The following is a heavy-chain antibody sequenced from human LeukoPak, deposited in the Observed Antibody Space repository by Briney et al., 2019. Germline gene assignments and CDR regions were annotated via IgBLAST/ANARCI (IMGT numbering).Heavy chain of an antibody. Sequence: GGSLRLSCAASGFTFSSYAMSWVRQAPGEGLESVSAISGSGGSTYYADSVKGRFTISRDNSKNTLYLQMNSLRAEDTAVYYCAKAPSSLRFLEWPFDYWGQGTLVTVSS. CDR1: GFTFSSYA. CDR2: ISGSGGST. CDR3: AKAPSSLRFLEWPFDY. J-gene: IGHJ4*02. V-gene: IGHV3-23*01. D-gene: IGHD3-3*01.